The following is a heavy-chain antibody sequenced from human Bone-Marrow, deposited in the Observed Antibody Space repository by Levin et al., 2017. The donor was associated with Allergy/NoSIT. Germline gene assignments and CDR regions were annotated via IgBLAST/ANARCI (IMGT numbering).Heavy chain of an antibody. D-gene: IGHD2/OR15-2a*01. CDR1: GDSMKGHY. CDR3: ARQFCDGTICYWNWFGP. V-gene: IGHV4-59*11. Sequence: ASETLSLTCSVSGDSMKGHYWSWIRQPPGKGLEWIGYVYYSGSTFYNPSLKSRAVISVDTSKNQFSLTLKSVTSADTAVYFCARQFCDGTICYWNWFGPWGQGTLVTVSS. CDR2: VYYSGST. J-gene: IGHJ5*02.